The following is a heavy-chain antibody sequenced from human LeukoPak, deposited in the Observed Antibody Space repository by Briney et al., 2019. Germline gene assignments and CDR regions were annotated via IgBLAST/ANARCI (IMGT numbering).Heavy chain of an antibody. Sequence: SETLSLTCTVSGGSISSYYWSWVRQPPGKGLEWIGYASYSGSTDYNPSLKSRVIISIDTSKNQFSLRLSSVTAADTAVYYCARENDRYGRIDYWGQGTQVTVSS. D-gene: IGHD5-18*01. CDR1: GGSISSYY. J-gene: IGHJ4*02. CDR2: ASYSGST. CDR3: ARENDRYGRIDY. V-gene: IGHV4-59*01.